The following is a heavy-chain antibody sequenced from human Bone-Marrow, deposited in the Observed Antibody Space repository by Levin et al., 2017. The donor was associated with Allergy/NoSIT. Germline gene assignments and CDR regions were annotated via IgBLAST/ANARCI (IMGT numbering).Heavy chain of an antibody. CDR2: IWYDGSKK. V-gene: IGHV3-33*01. CDR3: ARGDYYNSSAGYYIGLDY. CDR1: GFSFSNYG. Sequence: GESLKISCAASGFSFSNYGMHWVRQAPGKGLEWMAVIWYDGSKKFYGDSVKGRFTISRDNSKNTVSLQMNGLRVEDTAIYYCARGDYYNSSAGYYIGLDYWGQGTLVTVSS. D-gene: IGHD3-10*01. J-gene: IGHJ4*02.